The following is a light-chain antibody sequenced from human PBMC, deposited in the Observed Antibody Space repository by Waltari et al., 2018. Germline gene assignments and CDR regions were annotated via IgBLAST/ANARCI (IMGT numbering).Light chain of an antibody. V-gene: IGKV1-39*01. CDR1: QSISSY. CDR3: QQSNSSPHT. J-gene: IGKJ4*01. CDR2: AAS. Sequence: DIQMTQSPSSLSASVGDRVTITCRASQSISSYLNWYQQKPGKAPKLLIYAASSLQSGVPSRFSGSGSGTDFTLTISSLQPEDFALYSCQQSNSSPHTFGGGTKVESK.